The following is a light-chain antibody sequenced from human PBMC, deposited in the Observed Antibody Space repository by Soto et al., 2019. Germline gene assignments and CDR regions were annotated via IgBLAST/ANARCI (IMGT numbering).Light chain of an antibody. V-gene: IGLV2-8*01. CDR1: SSDVGGYNY. CDR2: EVS. CDR3: SLYAGSNNFVV. Sequence: QSALTQPPSASGSPGQSVTISCTGTSSDVGGYNYVSWYQQHPGKAPKLMIYEVSKRPSGVPDRFSGSKSGNTASLTASGLQAEDEADYYCSLYAGSNNFVVFGGGTKLTVL. J-gene: IGLJ2*01.